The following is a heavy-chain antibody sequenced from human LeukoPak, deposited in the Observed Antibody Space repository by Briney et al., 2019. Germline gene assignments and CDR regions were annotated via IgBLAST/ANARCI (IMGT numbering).Heavy chain of an antibody. V-gene: IGHV1-8*01. D-gene: IGHD6-13*01. CDR1: GYTFTSYD. Sequence: GASVKVSCKASGYTFTSYDINWVRQATGQGLEWMGWMNPNSGNTGYAQKFQGRVTMTRNTSISTAYMELSSLRSEDTAVYYCARVVPAAAGRKGNTLKRFDPWGQGTLVTVSS. J-gene: IGHJ5*02. CDR3: ARVVPAAAGRKGNTLKRFDP. CDR2: MNPNSGNT.